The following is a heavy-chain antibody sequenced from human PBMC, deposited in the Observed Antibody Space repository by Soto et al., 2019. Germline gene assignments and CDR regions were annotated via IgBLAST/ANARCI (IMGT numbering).Heavy chain of an antibody. J-gene: IGHJ4*02. CDR1: GGTVSTKY. Sequence: GSLRLSCAASGGTVSTKYMSWVRQAPGKGLEWVSVIYSGGSTFYADSVRGRFTISRDNSKNTVNLQMNSLRAEDTAVYYCARDPWAADYWGQGTLVTVSS. CDR3: ARDPWAADY. D-gene: IGHD3-16*01. CDR2: IYSGGST. V-gene: IGHV3-66*01.